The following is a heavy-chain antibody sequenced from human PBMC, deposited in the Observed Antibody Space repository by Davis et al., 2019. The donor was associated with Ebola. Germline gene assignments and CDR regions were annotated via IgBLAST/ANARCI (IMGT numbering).Heavy chain of an antibody. CDR3: ASAITGTRSYFDY. J-gene: IGHJ4*02. Sequence: GESLKISCXXXXXAFATQWIGXVRQMPGKGLEWMGIIYPGDSDTRYSPSFQGQVTISADKSISTAYLQWSSLKASDTAMYYCASAITGTRSYFDYWGQGTLVTVSS. D-gene: IGHD1-7*01. CDR1: XXAFATQW. V-gene: IGHV5-51*01. CDR2: IYPGDSDT.